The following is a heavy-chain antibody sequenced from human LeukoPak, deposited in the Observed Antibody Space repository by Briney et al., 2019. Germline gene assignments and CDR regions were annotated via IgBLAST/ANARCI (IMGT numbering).Heavy chain of an antibody. CDR3: ARVTRRYSSGWYYFEY. D-gene: IGHD6-19*01. V-gene: IGHV3-30*04. Sequence: GGSLRLSCADSGFTFSSYAMHWVRQAPGKGLEWVAVISYDGSNKYYADSVKGRFTISRDNSKNTLYLQMNSLRAEDTAVYYCARVTRRYSSGWYYFEYWGQGTLVTVSS. CDR1: GFTFSSYA. J-gene: IGHJ4*02. CDR2: ISYDGSNK.